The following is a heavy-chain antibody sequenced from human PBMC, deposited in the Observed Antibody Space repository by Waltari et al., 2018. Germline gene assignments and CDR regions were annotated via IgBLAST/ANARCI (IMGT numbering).Heavy chain of an antibody. Sequence: QVQLQQWGAGLLKPSETLSLTCAVYGGSFSGYYWSWIRQPPGKGLEWIGEINHSGSTNYNPSLKSRVTISVDTSKNQFSLKLSSVTAADTAVYYCARVFGLWFGRDYFDYWGQGTLVTVSS. D-gene: IGHD3-10*01. V-gene: IGHV4-34*01. CDR1: GGSFSGYY. J-gene: IGHJ4*02. CDR3: ARVFGLWFGRDYFDY. CDR2: INHSGST.